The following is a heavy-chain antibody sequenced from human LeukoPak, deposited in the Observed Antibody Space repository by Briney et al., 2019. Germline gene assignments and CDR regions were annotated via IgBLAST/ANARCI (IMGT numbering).Heavy chain of an antibody. D-gene: IGHD1-26*01. J-gene: IGHJ4*02. CDR1: GGSISSSSYC. CDR3: ATLGNWELRGYYFDY. CDR2: IYYSGST. Sequence: TSETLSLTCTVSGGSISSSSYCWGWIRQPQGKGLEWIGSIYYSGSTYYNPSLKSRVTISVDTSKNQFSLKLSSVTAADTAVYYCATLGNWELRGYYFDYWGQGTLVTVSS. V-gene: IGHV4-39*01.